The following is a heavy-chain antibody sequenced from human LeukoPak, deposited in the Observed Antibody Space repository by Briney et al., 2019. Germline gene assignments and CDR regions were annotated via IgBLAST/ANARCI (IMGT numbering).Heavy chain of an antibody. CDR1: GGSISSYY. J-gene: IGHJ6*03. V-gene: IGHV4-4*07. CDR3: ARDQAVVVPAAIAPGDYYYYYYMDV. CDR2: IYTSGST. D-gene: IGHD2-2*01. Sequence: SETLSLTCPVSGGSISSYYWSWIRQPAGKGREWIGRIYTSGSTNYNPSLKSRVTMSVDTSKNQFSLKLSSVTAADTAVYYCARDQAVVVPAAIAPGDYYYYYYMDVWGKGTTVIISS.